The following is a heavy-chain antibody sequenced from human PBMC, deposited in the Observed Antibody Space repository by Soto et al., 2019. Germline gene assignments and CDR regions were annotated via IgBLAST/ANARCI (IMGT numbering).Heavy chain of an antibody. J-gene: IGHJ3*01. CDR2: FIPIFRTL. V-gene: IGHV1-69*01. Sequence: QVQLIQSEAEVKKPGSSVRVSCTASGGIFGSHGFSWVRQAPGQRLEWVGGFIPIFRTLTYTEKFQARVRIDADELTNTVSLDLSSLTSEDTAVYYCVRDRRIYYSDPHDEFVASDYEVWGQGTMVSVSS. CDR1: GGIFGSHG. CDR3: VRDRRIYYSDPHDEFVASDYEV. D-gene: IGHD3-22*01.